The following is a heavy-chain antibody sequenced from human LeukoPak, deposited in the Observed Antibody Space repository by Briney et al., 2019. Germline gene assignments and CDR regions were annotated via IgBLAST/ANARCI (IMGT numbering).Heavy chain of an antibody. J-gene: IGHJ4*02. D-gene: IGHD6-13*01. CDR2: MNPNSGNT. CDR3: ARVVRIGIAAAGTLLMY. CDR1: GYTFTSYD. V-gene: IGHV1-8*01. Sequence: ASVKVSCKASGYTFTSYDINWVRQATGQGLEWMGWMNPNSGNTGYAQKFQGRVTMTRNTSISTAYMELSSLRSEDTAVYYCARVVRIGIAAAGTLLMYWGQGTLVTVSS.